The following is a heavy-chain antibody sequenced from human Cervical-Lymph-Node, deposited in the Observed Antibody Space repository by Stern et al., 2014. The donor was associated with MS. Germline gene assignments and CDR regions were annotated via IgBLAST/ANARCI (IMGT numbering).Heavy chain of an antibody. J-gene: IGHJ5*02. Sequence: LVESGAEVRKPGSSVKVSCKASGGAFSSYTISWVRQALGQGPEWMGGIIPIFHSAPYAQRFQGRLTITADESTKMVYMELSSLRHDDTATYYCARESVHWFAPWGQGTQVIVS. V-gene: IGHV1-69*01. CDR1: GGAFSSYT. CDR2: IIPIFHSA. CDR3: ARESVHWFAP.